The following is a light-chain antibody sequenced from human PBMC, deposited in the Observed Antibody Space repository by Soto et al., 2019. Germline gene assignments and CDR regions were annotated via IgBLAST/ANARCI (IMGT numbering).Light chain of an antibody. CDR2: DVS. CDR1: SSDVGNYNY. J-gene: IGLJ2*01. Sequence: QSVLTQPASVSGSPGQSITISCTGTSSDVGNYNYVSWYQQHPGKASKLMIYDVSNRPSGVSSHFSGSKSGNTASLTISGLQAEDEADYYCSSYTSNRIPIFGGGTKLTVL. V-gene: IGLV2-14*01. CDR3: SSYTSNRIPI.